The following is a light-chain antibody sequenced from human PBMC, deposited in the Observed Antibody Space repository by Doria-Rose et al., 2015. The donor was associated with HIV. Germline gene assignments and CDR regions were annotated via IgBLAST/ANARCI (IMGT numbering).Light chain of an antibody. CDR3: QQYGTSRGT. J-gene: IGKJ5*01. CDR1: QRVKSSY. Sequence: EIVLTQSPGTLSLSPGERATLSCRASQRVKSSYLAWYQQKPDQAPRLLIYGASTRATGIPDRFSGSGSGTDFTLTISRLEPEDVAVYYCQQYGTSRGTFGRGTRLEIK. V-gene: IGKV3-20*01. CDR2: GAS.